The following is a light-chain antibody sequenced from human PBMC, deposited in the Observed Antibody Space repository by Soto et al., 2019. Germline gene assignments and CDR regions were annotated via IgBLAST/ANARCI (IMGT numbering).Light chain of an antibody. Sequence: EIVMTQSPATLSVSPGERATLSCRASQSVSSNLAWYQQKPGQAPRLLIYGASTRATGIPARFSGSGSGTEFTLTISILQSEDFAVYYCQQYNNCPPWTFGQGTKVDIK. V-gene: IGKV3-15*01. CDR3: QQYNNCPPWT. J-gene: IGKJ1*01. CDR2: GAS. CDR1: QSVSSN.